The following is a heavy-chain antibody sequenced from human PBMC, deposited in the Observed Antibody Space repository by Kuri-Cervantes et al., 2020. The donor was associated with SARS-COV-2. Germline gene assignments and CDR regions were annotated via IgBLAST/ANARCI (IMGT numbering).Heavy chain of an antibody. CDR3: ADAYGVGVLVD. V-gene: IGHV3-23*01. Sequence: GESLKISCAVSGFPFSDYAMSWVRQAPGKGLEWVSGISGSGDNTYYADSVKGRFTISRDNFKNTVYLQMNSLRAEDTAVYYCADAYGVGVLVDWGQGILVTVSS. D-gene: IGHD3-3*01. CDR2: ISGSGDNT. CDR1: GFPFSDYA. J-gene: IGHJ4*02.